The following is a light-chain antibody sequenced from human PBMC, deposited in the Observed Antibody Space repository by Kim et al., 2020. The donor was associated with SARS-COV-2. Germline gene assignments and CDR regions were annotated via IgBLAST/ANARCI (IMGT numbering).Light chain of an antibody. CDR3: SSYTSSSTLVV. CDR1: SSDVGRYNY. J-gene: IGLJ2*01. V-gene: IGLV2-14*03. CDR2: DVS. Sequence: QSLTISCTGTSSDVGRYNYVSWYQQHPGKAPNLMIYDVSNRPSRVSNRFSGSKSGNTASLTISGLQAEDEADYYCSSYTSSSTLVVFGGGTQLTVL.